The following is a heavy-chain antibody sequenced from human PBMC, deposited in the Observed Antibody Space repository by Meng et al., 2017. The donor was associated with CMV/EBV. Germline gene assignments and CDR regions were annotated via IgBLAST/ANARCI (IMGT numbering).Heavy chain of an antibody. CDR2: IYYSGST. D-gene: IGHD1-14*01. CDR3: ARVTSRVAGAFDY. CDR1: GGSISSGDYY. Sequence: QVPRQESGPGLVKPSQTLSLTCTVSGGSISSGDYYWSWIRQPPGKGLEWIGYIYYSGSTYYNPSLKSRVTISVDTSKNQFSLKLSSVTAADTAVYYCARVTSRVAGAFDYWGQGTLVTVSS. J-gene: IGHJ4*02. V-gene: IGHV4-30-4*08.